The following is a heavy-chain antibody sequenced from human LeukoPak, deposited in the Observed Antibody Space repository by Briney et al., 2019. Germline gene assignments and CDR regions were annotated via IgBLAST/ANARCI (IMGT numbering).Heavy chain of an antibody. CDR1: GFTFSSFN. CDR2: IDSTSSAM. J-gene: IGHJ4*02. Sequence: PGGSLRLSCVASGFTFSSFNMNWVRQAPGKGLEWVSYIDSTSSAMFYADSVKGRFTISRDNAKNSLYLQMNSLRDEDTAVYYCARDLISGHYTFDYWGQGTLVTVSS. D-gene: IGHD1-26*01. CDR3: ARDLISGHYTFDY. V-gene: IGHV3-48*02.